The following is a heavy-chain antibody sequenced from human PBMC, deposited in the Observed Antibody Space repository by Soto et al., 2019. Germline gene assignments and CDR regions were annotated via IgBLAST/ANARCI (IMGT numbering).Heavy chain of an antibody. CDR1: GFTFSSYG. Sequence: GGSLRLSCAASGFTFSSYGMHWVRQAPGKGLEWVAVISYDGSNKYYADSVKGRFTISRDNSKNTLYLQMNSLRAEDTAVYYCAKERTTVIWYYYMDVWGKGTTVTVSS. CDR2: ISYDGSNK. V-gene: IGHV3-30*18. J-gene: IGHJ6*03. CDR3: AKERTTVIWYYYMDV. D-gene: IGHD4-17*01.